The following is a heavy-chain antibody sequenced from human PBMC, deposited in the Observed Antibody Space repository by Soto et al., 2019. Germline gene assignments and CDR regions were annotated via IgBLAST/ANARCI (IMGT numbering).Heavy chain of an antibody. Sequence: GGSLRLSCLASGFTFGTYAMSWVRQAPGKGLEWVSVISGGGHTTYYADSVKGRFTISRDNSKNTLYLQMNSLRAEDTALYYCAREYGSGSPNYDCWGQGTLVTVSS. CDR2: ISGGGHTT. D-gene: IGHD3-10*01. CDR1: GFTFGTYA. V-gene: IGHV3-23*01. J-gene: IGHJ4*02. CDR3: AREYGSGSPNYDC.